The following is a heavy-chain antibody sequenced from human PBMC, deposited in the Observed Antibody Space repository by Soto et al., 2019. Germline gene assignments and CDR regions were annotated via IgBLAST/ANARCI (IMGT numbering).Heavy chain of an antibody. J-gene: IGHJ4*02. CDR3: AKGGYCSGGSCYGFDY. D-gene: IGHD2-15*01. CDR2: ISGSGGST. Sequence: EVQLLESGGGLVQPGGSLRLSCAASGFTFSSYAMSWVRQAPGKGLEWVSAISGSGGSTYYADSVKGRFTISRDNSKNTLYLQRNSLRAEDTAVYYCAKGGYCSGGSCYGFDYWGQGTLVTVSS. V-gene: IGHV3-23*01. CDR1: GFTFSSYA.